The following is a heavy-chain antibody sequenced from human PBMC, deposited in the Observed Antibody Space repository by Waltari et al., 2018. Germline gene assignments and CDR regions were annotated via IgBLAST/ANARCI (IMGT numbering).Heavy chain of an antibody. CDR1: GGTFSSYA. V-gene: IGHV1-69*12. J-gene: IGHJ6*02. Sequence: QVQLVQSGAEVKKPGSSVKVSCKASGGTFSSYAISWVRQAPGQRLEWMGGIIPSFGTANYAQKFQGRVTITADESTSTAYMELSSLRSEDTAVYYCARGIVGATGHYYGMDVWGQGTTVTVSS. D-gene: IGHD1-26*01. CDR2: IIPSFGTA. CDR3: ARGIVGATGHYYGMDV.